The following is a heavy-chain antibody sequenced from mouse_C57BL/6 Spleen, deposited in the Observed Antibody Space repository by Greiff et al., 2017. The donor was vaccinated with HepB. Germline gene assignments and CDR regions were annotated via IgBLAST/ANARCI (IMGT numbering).Heavy chain of an antibody. CDR1: GFTFSDYG. J-gene: IGHJ2*01. V-gene: IGHV5-17*01. CDR2: ISSGSSTI. D-gene: IGHD4-1*01. CDR3: AREGLTGYFDY. Sequence: EVHLVESGGGLVKPGGSLKLSCAASGFTFSDYGMHWVRQAPEQGLEWVAYISSGSSTIYYADTVKGRFTISRDNAKNTLFLQMHRLRSEDTAMYYCAREGLTGYFDYWGQGTTLTVSS.